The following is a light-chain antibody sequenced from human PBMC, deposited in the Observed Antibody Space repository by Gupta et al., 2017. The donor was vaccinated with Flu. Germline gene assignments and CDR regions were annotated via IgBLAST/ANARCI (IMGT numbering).Light chain of an antibody. CDR2: EVS. V-gene: IGLV2-8*01. CDR3: TSYESGNNWV. J-gene: IGLJ2*01. Sequence: QPALTQPPLPPPPPGQSVTISCTGTSSNVGAYKYVSWYQQHPGNPTKLIINEVSSRPSGAPGRFSGSKSGNTASLTGAGLQAEDEDDYYSTSYESGNNWVFGGGTKLTVL. CDR1: SSNVGAYKY.